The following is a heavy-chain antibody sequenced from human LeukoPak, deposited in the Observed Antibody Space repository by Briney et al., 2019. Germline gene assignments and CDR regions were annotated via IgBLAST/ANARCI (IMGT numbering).Heavy chain of an antibody. V-gene: IGHV3-74*01. D-gene: IGHD3-16*01. CDR2: INSDGSST. Sequence: PGGSLRLSCAASGFTFSSYWMHWVRQAPGKGLVWVSRINSDGSSTSYADSVKGRFTISRDNAKSSLYLQMNSLRAEDTAIYYCAVDGGYNRFDPWGQGTLVTVPS. CDR3: AVDGGYNRFDP. CDR1: GFTFSSYW. J-gene: IGHJ5*02.